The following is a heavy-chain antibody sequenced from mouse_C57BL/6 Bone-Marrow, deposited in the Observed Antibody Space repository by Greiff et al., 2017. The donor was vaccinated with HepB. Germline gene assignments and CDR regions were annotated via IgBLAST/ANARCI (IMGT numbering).Heavy chain of an antibody. Sequence: QVQLQQPGAELVKPGASVKMSCKASGYTFTSYWITWVKQRPGQGLEWIGDIYPGSGSTNYNDKFKSKATLTVDTSSSTAYMQLSSLTSEDSAVYYGVLYYYGSSSWYFDVGGTGTTVTVSS. D-gene: IGHD1-1*01. CDR3: VLYYYGSSSWYFDV. V-gene: IGHV1-55*01. J-gene: IGHJ1*03. CDR2: IYPGSGST. CDR1: GYTFTSYW.